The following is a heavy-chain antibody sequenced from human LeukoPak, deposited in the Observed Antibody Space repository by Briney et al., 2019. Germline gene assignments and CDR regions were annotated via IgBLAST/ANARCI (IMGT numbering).Heavy chain of an antibody. CDR2: IYYSGST. CDR3: ARPIVVVPAAIQDYYYYMDV. D-gene: IGHD2-2*02. Sequence: SETLSLTCTVSGGSISSSSYYWGWIRQPPGKGLEWIGSIYYSGSTYYNPSLKSRVTISVDTSKNQFSLKLSSVTAADTAVYYCARPIVVVPAAIQDYYYYMDVWGKGTTVTVSS. V-gene: IGHV4-39*01. J-gene: IGHJ6*03. CDR1: GGSISSSSYY.